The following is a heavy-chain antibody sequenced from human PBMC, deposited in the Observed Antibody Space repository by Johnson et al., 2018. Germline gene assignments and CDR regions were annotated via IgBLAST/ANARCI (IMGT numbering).Heavy chain of an antibody. Sequence: VQLQESGGGLVQXGRSLRLSCAASGFTFDDYAMHWVRQAPGKGLEWVSGISWDGCSTYYADSVKGRFTISRDNSKNSLYLQMNSLRTEDTALYFCAKDSSHAEFFHHWGQGTLVTVSA. CDR3: AKDSSHAEFFHH. J-gene: IGHJ1*01. CDR1: GFTFDDYA. V-gene: IGHV3-43*02. CDR2: ISWDGCST.